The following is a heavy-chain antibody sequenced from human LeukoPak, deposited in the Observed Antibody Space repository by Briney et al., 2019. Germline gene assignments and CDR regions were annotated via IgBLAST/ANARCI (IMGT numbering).Heavy chain of an antibody. V-gene: IGHV3-74*01. D-gene: IGHD6-6*01. J-gene: IGHJ4*02. Sequence: GGSLRLSCAASGFTVSSYWMHWVRQAPGRGLVWVSRINSDGSSTSYADSVKGRFTISRDNAKNTLYLQMNSLRAEDTAVYYCARDGDSSSSLSYWGQGILVTVSS. CDR2: INSDGSST. CDR3: ARDGDSSSSLSY. CDR1: GFTVSSYW.